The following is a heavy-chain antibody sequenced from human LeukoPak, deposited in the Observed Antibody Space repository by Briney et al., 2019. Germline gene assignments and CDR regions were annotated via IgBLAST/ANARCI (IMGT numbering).Heavy chain of an antibody. V-gene: IGHV3-7*01. Sequence: GGSLRLSCAASGFTFSSYGMHWVRQAPGKGLEWVANIKQDGSEKYYVDSVKGRFTISRDNAKNSLYPQMNSLRAEDTAVYYCARSSSGYDLVAWFDPWGQGTLVTVSS. CDR1: GFTFSSYG. CDR3: ARSSSGYDLVAWFDP. J-gene: IGHJ5*02. CDR2: IKQDGSEK. D-gene: IGHD5-12*01.